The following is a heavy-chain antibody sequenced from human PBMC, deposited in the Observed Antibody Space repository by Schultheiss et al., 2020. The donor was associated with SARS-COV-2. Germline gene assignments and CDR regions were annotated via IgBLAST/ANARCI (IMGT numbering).Heavy chain of an antibody. V-gene: IGHV4-59*12. CDR2: IYYSGST. CDR3: ARDLTYGDYGMDV. J-gene: IGHJ6*02. D-gene: IGHD4-17*01. Sequence: SETLSLTCTVSGGSISSYYWSWIRQPPGKGLEWIGYIYYSGSTNYNPSLKSRVTMSVDTSKNQFSLKLSSVTAADTAVYYCARDLTYGDYGMDVWGQGTTVTVSS. CDR1: GGSISSYY.